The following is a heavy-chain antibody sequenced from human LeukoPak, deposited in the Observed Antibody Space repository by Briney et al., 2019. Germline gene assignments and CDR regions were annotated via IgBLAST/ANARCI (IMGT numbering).Heavy chain of an antibody. V-gene: IGHV4-30-4*08. D-gene: IGHD6-19*01. CDR1: GGSISSGDYY. Sequence: TSETLSLTCTVSGGSISSGDYYWSWIRQPLGKGLEWIGYIYYSGSTYYNPSLKSRVTISVDTSKNQFSLKLSSVTAADTAVYYCARVLRSSGWPGLFDYWGQGTLVTVSS. CDR2: IYYSGST. CDR3: ARVLRSSGWPGLFDY. J-gene: IGHJ4*02.